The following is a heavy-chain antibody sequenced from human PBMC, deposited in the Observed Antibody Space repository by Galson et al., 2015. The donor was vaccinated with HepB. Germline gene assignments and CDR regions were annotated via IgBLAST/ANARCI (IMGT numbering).Heavy chain of an antibody. CDR3: ARDRPATGTYSGYDY. V-gene: IGHV3-21*01. CDR1: GFTFSSHS. Sequence: SLRLSCAASGFTFSSHSMNWVRQAPGKGLEWVPSISSSSYIYYADSVKGRFTISRDNAKNSLYLQMNSLRAEDTAVYYCARDRPATGTYSGYDYWGQGTLVTVSS. CDR2: ISSSSYI. J-gene: IGHJ4*02. D-gene: IGHD5-12*01.